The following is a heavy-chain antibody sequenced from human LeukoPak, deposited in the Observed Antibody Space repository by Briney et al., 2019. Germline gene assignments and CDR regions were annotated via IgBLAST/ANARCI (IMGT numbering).Heavy chain of an antibody. D-gene: IGHD6-13*01. CDR1: GYTFTSYG. V-gene: IGHV1-18*01. CDR3: ARDRAYSSPSYWYFDL. J-gene: IGHJ2*01. Sequence: ASVKVSCKASGYTFTSYGISWVRQAPGQGLEWMGWISAYNGNTNYAQKLQGRVTMTTDTSTSTAYMELRSLRSDDTAVYYCARDRAYSSPSYWYFDLWGRGTLVTVSS. CDR2: ISAYNGNT.